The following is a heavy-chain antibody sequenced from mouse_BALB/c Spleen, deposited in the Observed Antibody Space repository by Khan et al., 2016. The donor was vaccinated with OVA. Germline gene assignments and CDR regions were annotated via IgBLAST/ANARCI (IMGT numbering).Heavy chain of an antibody. Sequence: VQLQESGAELAKPGASVKMSCKASGYTFTSYWMHWVKQRPGQGLEWIGYINPSTDYTEYNQKFKDKATLTADKSSSTAYMQLTSLTSEDSAVYCCTNHGSSSAWFTYWGQGTLVTVSA. CDR3: TNHGSSSAWFTY. V-gene: IGHV1-7*01. CDR1: GYTFTSYW. CDR2: INPSTDYT. J-gene: IGHJ3*01. D-gene: IGHD1-1*01.